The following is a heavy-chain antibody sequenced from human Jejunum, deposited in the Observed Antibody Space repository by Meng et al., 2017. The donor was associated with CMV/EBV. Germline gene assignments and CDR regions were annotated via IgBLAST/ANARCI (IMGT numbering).Heavy chain of an antibody. CDR2: IIAVLRTP. Sequence: QVQLLQSGAEVKSPGSSVRLSCKSSGGVFNNYALTWVRQAPGQGLEWMGGIIAVLRTPNYAPKFQGRLTITVDASTDTTYMELSSLTSEDTAVYFCARGFTNGWQPFDFWGQGTLVTVSS. V-gene: IGHV1-69*12. CDR3: ARGFTNGWQPFDF. J-gene: IGHJ4*02. CDR1: GGVFNNYA. D-gene: IGHD2-8*01.